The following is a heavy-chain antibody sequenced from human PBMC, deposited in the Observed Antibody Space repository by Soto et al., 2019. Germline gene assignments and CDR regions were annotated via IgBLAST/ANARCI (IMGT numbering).Heavy chain of an antibody. V-gene: IGHV1-18*01. CDR3: ARDTDYYDSSGYYTMDY. CDR2: ISAYNGNT. CDR1: GYTFTSYG. Sequence: GASVKVSCKASGYTFTSYGISWVRQAPGQGLEWMGWISAYNGNTNYAQKLQGRVTMTTDTSTSTAYMELRSLRSDDTVVYYCARDTDYYDSSGYYTMDYWGQGTLVTVSS. J-gene: IGHJ4*02. D-gene: IGHD3-22*01.